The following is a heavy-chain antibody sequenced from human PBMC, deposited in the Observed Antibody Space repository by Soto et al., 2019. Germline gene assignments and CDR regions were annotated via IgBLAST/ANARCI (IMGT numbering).Heavy chain of an antibody. CDR3: ARDESSGGYWGPLDY. CDR1: GGTFSGNA. J-gene: IGHJ4*02. D-gene: IGHD1-26*01. Sequence: QMQLVQSGTEVKKPGSSVRVSCKASGGTFSGNAITWVRQAPGQGLEWMGGIIPVFHRTKYAQKFQDRLTITADASTTTAYMELSSLRPEDTALYYCARDESSGGYWGPLDYWGQGTLVAVSS. CDR2: IIPVFHRT. V-gene: IGHV1-69*01.